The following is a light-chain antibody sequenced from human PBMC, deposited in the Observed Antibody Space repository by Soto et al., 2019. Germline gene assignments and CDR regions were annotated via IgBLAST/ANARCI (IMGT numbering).Light chain of an antibody. CDR3: QQYATPSWT. J-gene: IGKJ1*01. Sequence: EIVLTQSPGTLSLSPGVRATLSCRASQSVDSSFLAWYQQKPGQAPRLLIYGASSRASGIPDRFSGSGSGTDFTLTLSRLEPEDFAVYYCQQYATPSWTFGRGTKVEVK. CDR1: QSVDSSF. CDR2: GAS. V-gene: IGKV3-20*01.